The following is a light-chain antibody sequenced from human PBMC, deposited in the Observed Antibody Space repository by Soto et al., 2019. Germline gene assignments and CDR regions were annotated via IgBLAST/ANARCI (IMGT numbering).Light chain of an antibody. V-gene: IGKV3-15*01. CDR2: GAS. Sequence: EIVMTQSPATLSVSPGERATLSCRASQFVSSNLAWYHQKPGQAPRLLIYGASTRAAGIPARFSGSGSGTESTLTTSSLQAEDVSVDYCQQYYNCPPFTFGPGTKVVIK. J-gene: IGKJ3*01. CDR3: QQYYNCPPFT. CDR1: QFVSSN.